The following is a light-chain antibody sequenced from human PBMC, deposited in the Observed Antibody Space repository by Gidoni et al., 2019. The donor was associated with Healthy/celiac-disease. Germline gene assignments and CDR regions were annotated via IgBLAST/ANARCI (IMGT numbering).Light chain of an antibody. J-gene: IGKJ1*01. Sequence: EIVLTQSTGTLSLSQGERATLSCRASQSVSSSYLAWYQQKPGQAPRLLIYGASSRATGIPDRFSGSGSGTDFTLPISRLEPEDFAVYYCPQYGSSLTWTFGQGTKVEIK. CDR2: GAS. CDR1: QSVSSSY. V-gene: IGKV3-20*01. CDR3: PQYGSSLTWT.